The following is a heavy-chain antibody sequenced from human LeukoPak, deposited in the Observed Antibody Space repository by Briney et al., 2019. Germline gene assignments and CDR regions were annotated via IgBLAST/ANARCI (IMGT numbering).Heavy chain of an antibody. CDR2: INPSGGST. J-gene: IGHJ5*02. D-gene: IGHD6-13*01. Sequence: ASVKVSCKASGYTFTSYYMHWVRQAPGQGLEWMGIINPSGGSTSYAQKFQGRVTMTRDMSTSTVYMELSSLRSEDTAVYYCARAVIAAAYGPWGQGTLVTVSS. V-gene: IGHV1-46*01. CDR1: GYTFTSYY. CDR3: ARAVIAAAYGP.